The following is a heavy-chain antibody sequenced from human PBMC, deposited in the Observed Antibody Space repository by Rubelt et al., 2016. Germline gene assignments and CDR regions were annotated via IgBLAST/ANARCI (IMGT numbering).Heavy chain of an antibody. CDR3: ARPYSGSYGAAFDI. CDR2: ISVYNGNT. D-gene: IGHD1-26*01. Sequence: QVQLVQSGAEVEKPGASVKVSCKASGYTFTSYGISWVRQAPGQGLEWMGWISVYNGNTNYELKIQGRVTMTTDTSTSTAYMELRSLRSDDTAVYYCARPYSGSYGAAFDIWGQGTMVTVSS. CDR1: GYTFTSYG. J-gene: IGHJ3*02. V-gene: IGHV1-18*01.